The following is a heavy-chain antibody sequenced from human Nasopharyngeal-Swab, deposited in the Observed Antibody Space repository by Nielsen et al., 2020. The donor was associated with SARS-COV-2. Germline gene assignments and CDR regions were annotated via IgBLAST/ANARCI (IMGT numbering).Heavy chain of an antibody. V-gene: IGHV4-39*07. D-gene: IGHD1-26*01. CDR1: GGSISSSSYY. CDR3: AGKSGRYYYYDGMDV. Sequence: SETLSLTCTVSGGSISSSSYYWGWIRQPPGKGLEWIGCIYYSGSTYYNPSLKSRVTISVDTSKNQFSLKVSSVTAADTAVYYCAGKSGRYYYYDGMDVWGQGTTVTVSS. CDR2: IYYSGST. J-gene: IGHJ6*02.